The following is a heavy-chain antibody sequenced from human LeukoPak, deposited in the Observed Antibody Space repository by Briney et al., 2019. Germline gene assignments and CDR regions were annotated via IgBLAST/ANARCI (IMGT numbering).Heavy chain of an antibody. CDR3: ARAPYYDYVWGSYRSPFDY. D-gene: IGHD3-16*02. Sequence: GRSLRLSCAATGFTFSTYGMHWVRQAPGKGLEWVAAISNDGNKKYYADSVKGRFTISRDNAKNSLYLQMNSLRDEDTAVYYCARAPYYDYVWGSYRSPFDYWGQGTLVTVSS. CDR2: ISNDGNKK. CDR1: GFTFSTYG. V-gene: IGHV3-30*03. J-gene: IGHJ4*02.